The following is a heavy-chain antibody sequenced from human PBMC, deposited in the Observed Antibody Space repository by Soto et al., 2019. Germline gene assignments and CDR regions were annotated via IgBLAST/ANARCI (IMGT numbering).Heavy chain of an antibody. Sequence: EVQLVQSGAEVKKPGESLRISCKGSGYIFTNSWITWVRQMPGKGLEWMGRIDPSDSYTNYRPSFQGHVTISADKSISTDSQQWRSRRAWDTAMYYCARLVVLGAMGVIHGMDVWGQVTTVTVSS. CDR2: IDPSDSYT. V-gene: IGHV5-10-1*01. J-gene: IGHJ6*02. CDR1: GYIFTNSW. CDR3: ARLVVLGAMGVIHGMDV. D-gene: IGHD2-2*01.